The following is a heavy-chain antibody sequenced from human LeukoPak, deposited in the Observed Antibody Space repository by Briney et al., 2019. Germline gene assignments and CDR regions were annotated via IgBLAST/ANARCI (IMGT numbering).Heavy chain of an antibody. J-gene: IGHJ5*02. V-gene: IGHV4-34*01. Sequence: SETLSLTCAVYGGSFSGYYWSWIRQPPGKGLEWIGEINHSGSTNYNPSLKSRVTISVDTSKNQFSLKLSSVTAADTAVYYCARLARYCSSTSCYKAPWFDPWGQGTLVTVSS. CDR1: GGSFSGYY. CDR3: ARLARYCSSTSCYKAPWFDP. CDR2: INHSGST. D-gene: IGHD2-2*02.